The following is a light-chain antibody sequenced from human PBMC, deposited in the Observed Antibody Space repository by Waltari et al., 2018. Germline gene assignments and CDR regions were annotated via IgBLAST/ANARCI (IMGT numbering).Light chain of an antibody. CDR3: HSRDSSGDVV. J-gene: IGLJ2*01. V-gene: IGLV3-19*01. CDR1: SLRTSY. CDR2: GKN. Sequence: SSELTQDPAVSVALGQTVRITCQGDSLRTSYVSWFHQKPGQAPALVIYGKNNRPSGIPYRFSASSSGSTASLTIIGAQAEDEADYYCHSRDSSGDVVIGGGTKLTVV.